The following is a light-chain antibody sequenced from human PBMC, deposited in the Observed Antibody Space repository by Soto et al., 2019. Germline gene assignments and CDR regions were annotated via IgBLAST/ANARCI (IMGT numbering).Light chain of an antibody. CDR1: QSISSW. Sequence: RITITCRASQSISSWLAWYQQKPGKGPKLLIYKASSLESGVPSRFSGSGSVTEFTPAFGSLLPYGFSSCSALPYNRSSRFGQGTKVDIK. V-gene: IGKV1-5*03. J-gene: IGKJ1*01. CDR2: KAS. CDR3: LPYNRSSR.